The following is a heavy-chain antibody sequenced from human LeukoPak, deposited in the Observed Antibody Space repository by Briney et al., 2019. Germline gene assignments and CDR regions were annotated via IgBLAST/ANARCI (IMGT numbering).Heavy chain of an antibody. CDR3: ARRKGWLQKTGYDY. CDR1: GGSFSGYY. CDR2: INHSGST. Sequence: PSETLSLTCAVYGGSFSGYYWSWIRQPPGKGLEWIGEINHSGSTNYNPSLKSRVTISVDTSKNQFSLKLSSVTAADTAVYYCARRKGWLQKTGYDYWGQGTLVTVSS. J-gene: IGHJ4*02. D-gene: IGHD5-24*01. V-gene: IGHV4-34*01.